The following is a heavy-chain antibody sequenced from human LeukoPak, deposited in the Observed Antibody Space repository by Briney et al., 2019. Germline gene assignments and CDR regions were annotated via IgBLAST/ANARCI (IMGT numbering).Heavy chain of an antibody. CDR2: ISGSGGST. J-gene: IGHJ4*02. Sequence: GGSLRLSCAASGFTFSSYAMSWVRQAPGKGLEWVSAISGSGGSTYYADSVKGRFTISRDNSKNTLYLQMNSLRAEDTAVYYCAKDYDILTGDPNYFDYWGQGTLVTVSS. CDR1: GFTFSSYA. V-gene: IGHV3-23*01. D-gene: IGHD3-9*01. CDR3: AKDYDILTGDPNYFDY.